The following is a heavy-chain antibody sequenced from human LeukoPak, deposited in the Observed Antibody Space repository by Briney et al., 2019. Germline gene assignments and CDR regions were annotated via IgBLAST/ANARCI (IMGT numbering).Heavy chain of an antibody. V-gene: IGHV3-53*01. CDR1: GFIVSTNY. CDR3: ASFHDYGDYYRPGYYYYGMDV. Sequence: GGSLRLSCAASGFIVSTNYMSWVRQAPGKGLEWVSLIYSGGSTYYADSVKGRFTISRDNSKNTLYLQMNSLRAEDTAVYYCASFHDYGDYYRPGYYYYGMDVWGQGTTVTASS. J-gene: IGHJ6*02. D-gene: IGHD4-17*01. CDR2: IYSGGST.